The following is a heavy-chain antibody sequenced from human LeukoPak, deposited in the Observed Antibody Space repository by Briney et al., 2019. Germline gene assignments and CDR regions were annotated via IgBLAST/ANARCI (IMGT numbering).Heavy chain of an antibody. J-gene: IGHJ4*02. V-gene: IGHV3-21*01. Sequence: GGSLRLSCAASGFTFSSYAMTWVRQAPGKGLEWVSSIVGSSSTYYADSLKGRFTISRDNAKNSLYLQMNSLRAEDTAVYYCARIGAGSSRDYWGQGTLVTVSS. D-gene: IGHD6-13*01. CDR3: ARIGAGSSRDY. CDR2: IVGSSST. CDR1: GFTFSSYA.